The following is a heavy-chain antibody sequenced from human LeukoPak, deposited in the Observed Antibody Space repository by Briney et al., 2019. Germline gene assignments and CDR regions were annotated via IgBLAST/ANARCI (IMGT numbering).Heavy chain of an antibody. CDR1: GFTFSSYW. J-gene: IGHJ5*02. Sequence: GGSLRLSCAASGFTFSSYWMHWVRQAPAKGLVWVSRINSDGSNTSYADSVKGRFTISRDNATNRLYLQTNSLRAEDTAVYYCATTVSRWFAPWGQGTLVTVPS. V-gene: IGHV3-74*01. D-gene: IGHD1-14*01. CDR2: INSDGSNT. CDR3: ATTVSRWFAP.